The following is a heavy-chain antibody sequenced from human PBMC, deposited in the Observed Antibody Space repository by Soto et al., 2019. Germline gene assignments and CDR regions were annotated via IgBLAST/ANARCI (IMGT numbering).Heavy chain of an antibody. D-gene: IGHD6-13*01. CDR1: GFTFISYS. Sequence: GGSLRLSCAASGFTFISYSMNWVRQAPGKGLEWVSSISSSSSYIYYADSVKGRFTISRDNAKNSLYLQMNSLRAEDTAVYYCAREVELVLGAFDIWGQGAMVTVSS. CDR3: AREVELVLGAFDI. J-gene: IGHJ3*02. V-gene: IGHV3-21*01. CDR2: ISSSSSYI.